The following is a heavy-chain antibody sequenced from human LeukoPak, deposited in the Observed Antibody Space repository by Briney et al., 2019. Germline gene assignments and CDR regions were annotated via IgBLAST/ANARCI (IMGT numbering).Heavy chain of an antibody. V-gene: IGHV3-74*01. CDR2: INSDGSST. Sequence: PGGSLRLSCAASGFTFSSYWMHWVRQAPGKGLVWVSRINSDGSSTSYADSVKGRFTISRDNAKNTLYLQMNSLRAEDTAVYYCASTAMVRGVIMQPFDYWGQGTLVTVSS. D-gene: IGHD3-10*01. CDR3: ASTAMVRGVIMQPFDY. CDR1: GFTFSSYW. J-gene: IGHJ4*02.